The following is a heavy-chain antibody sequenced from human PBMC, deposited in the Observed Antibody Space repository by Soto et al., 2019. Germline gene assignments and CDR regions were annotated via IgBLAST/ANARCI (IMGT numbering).Heavy chain of an antibody. D-gene: IGHD5-18*01. CDR2: INHSGST. CDR1: GGSFSGYY. CDR3: ARGGPGIQLWRY. J-gene: IGHJ4*02. Sequence: QVQLQQWGAGLLKPSETLSLTCAVYGGSFSGYYWSWIRQPPGKGLEWIGEINHSGSTNYNPSLKSRVTISVDTSKNQFSLKQSSVTAADTAVYYCARGGPGIQLWRYWGQGTLVTVSS. V-gene: IGHV4-34*01.